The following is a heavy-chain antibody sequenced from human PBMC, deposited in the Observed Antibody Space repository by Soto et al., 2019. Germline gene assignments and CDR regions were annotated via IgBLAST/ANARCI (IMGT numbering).Heavy chain of an antibody. CDR1: GFTFTSYA. CDR3: AKVASARVCYFGLDV. V-gene: IGHV3-23*01. D-gene: IGHD2-2*01. CDR2: ISGSAGRT. Sequence: VSLRLSCAASGFTFTSYAMSWVRHAPGKGLEWVSIISGSAGRTYYADSVKGRFSISRDNSKNTLYLHMNSLRAEDTAIYYCAKVASARVCYFGLDVWGQGTTVTVSS. J-gene: IGHJ6*02.